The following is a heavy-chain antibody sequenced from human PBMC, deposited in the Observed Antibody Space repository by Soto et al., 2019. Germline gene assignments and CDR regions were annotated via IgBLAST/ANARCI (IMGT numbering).Heavy chain of an antibody. J-gene: IGHJ3*02. CDR3: AKGNYDFWEIFDAFDI. D-gene: IGHD3-3*01. CDR1: VFTFSSYA. Sequence: PGGSVRLSCAASVFTFSSYAMSWVRQAPGKGLEWVSAISGSGGSTYYADSVKGRFTISRDNSKNTLYLQMNSLRAEDTAVYYCAKGNYDFWEIFDAFDIWGQGTMVTVSS. CDR2: ISGSGGST. V-gene: IGHV3-23*01.